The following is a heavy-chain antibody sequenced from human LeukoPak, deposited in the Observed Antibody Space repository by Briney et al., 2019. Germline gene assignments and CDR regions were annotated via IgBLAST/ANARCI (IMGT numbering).Heavy chain of an antibody. J-gene: IGHJ6*02. CDR2: TLYRSKWYN. CDR3: ATSHYHGMDV. D-gene: IGHD6-6*01. CDR1: GDSVSSNSAS. V-gene: IGHV6-1*01. Sequence: SQTLSLTCAISGDSVSSNSASWNWIRQSPSRCLEWLGMTLYRSKWYNDYAVSVKSRITMNPGTSNNQFSLQLKSVTPEDTAVYFCATSHYHGMDVWGQGTTVSVAS.